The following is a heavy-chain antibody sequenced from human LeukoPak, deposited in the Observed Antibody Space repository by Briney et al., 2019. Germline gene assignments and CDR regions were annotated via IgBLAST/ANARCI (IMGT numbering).Heavy chain of an antibody. Sequence: GSLRLSCAASGFTFSSHSMNWVRQAPGKGLEWVSGISSSSSYLYYADSVKGRFTVSRDNAKNSLFLQMNSLRAEDTAVYYCARAYSGSYNWFDPWGQGTLVTVSS. J-gene: IGHJ5*02. CDR1: GFTFSSHS. CDR2: ISSSSSYL. V-gene: IGHV3-21*01. CDR3: ARAYSGSYNWFDP. D-gene: IGHD1-26*01.